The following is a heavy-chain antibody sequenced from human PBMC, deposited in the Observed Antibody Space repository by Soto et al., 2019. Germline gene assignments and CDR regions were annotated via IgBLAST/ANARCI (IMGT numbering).Heavy chain of an antibody. CDR3: AKDLLRPGRAYGMDV. V-gene: IGHV3-30*18. J-gene: IGHJ6*02. CDR1: GFTFSSYG. Sequence: QVQLVESGGGVVQPGRSLRLSCAASGFTFSSYGMHWVRQAPGKGLEWVAVISYDGSNKYYADSVKGRFTISRDNSKNTLFLQMNSRGAEDTAVYYCAKDLLRPGRAYGMDVWGQGTTVTVSS. D-gene: IGHD6-25*01. CDR2: ISYDGSNK.